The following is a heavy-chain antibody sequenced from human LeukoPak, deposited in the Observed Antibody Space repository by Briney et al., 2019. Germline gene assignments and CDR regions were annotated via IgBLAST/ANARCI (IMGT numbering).Heavy chain of an antibody. CDR1: GFAFSSYS. D-gene: IGHD2-15*01. CDR3: ARGADGVSSNSRGWFDP. CDR2: ISTSSSYI. Sequence: GGSLRLSCTASGFAFSSYSMNWVRQAPGKGLEWVSSISTSSSYIYYADSVKGRFTISRDNAKNSLYLQMNTLRAEDTAVYSCARGADGVSSNSRGWFDPWGQGTLVTVSS. V-gene: IGHV3-21*01. J-gene: IGHJ5*02.